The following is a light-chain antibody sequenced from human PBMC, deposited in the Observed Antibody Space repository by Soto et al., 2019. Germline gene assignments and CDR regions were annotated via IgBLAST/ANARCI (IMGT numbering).Light chain of an antibody. V-gene: IGLV1-51*01. CDR2: DNN. Sequence: QSVLTQPPSVSAAGGHKVTISCSGSSSNIGNNYVSWYQQLPGTAPKLLIYDNNKRPSGIPDRFSGSKSGTSATLGITGLQTGDEADYYCGTWDSSLSAVVFGGGTKVTVL. CDR1: SSNIGNNY. CDR3: GTWDSSLSAVV. J-gene: IGLJ2*01.